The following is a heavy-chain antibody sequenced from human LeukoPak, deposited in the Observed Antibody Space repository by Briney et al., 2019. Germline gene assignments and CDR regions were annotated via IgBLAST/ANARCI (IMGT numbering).Heavy chain of an antibody. CDR2: IIPIFGTA. D-gene: IGHD3-16*01. CDR3: AVLGLGLNWFDP. V-gene: IGHV1-69*13. CDR1: GGXFSSYA. J-gene: IGHJ5*02. Sequence: SVKVSCKASGGXFSSYAISWVRQAPGQGLEWMGGIIPIFGTANYAQKFQGRVTITADESTSTAYMELSSLRSEDTAVYYCAVLGLGLNWFDPWGQGTLVTVSS.